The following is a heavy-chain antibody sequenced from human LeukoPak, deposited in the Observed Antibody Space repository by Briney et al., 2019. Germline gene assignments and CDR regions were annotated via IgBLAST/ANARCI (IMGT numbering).Heavy chain of an antibody. J-gene: IGHJ4*02. CDR1: GYTFTSYD. CDR3: ATDFATLSRLYDYVWGSYRWSSHVY. D-gene: IGHD3-16*02. CDR2: MNPNSGNT. Sequence: ASVKVSCKASGYTFTSYDINWVRQATGQGLEWMGWMNPNSGNTGYAQKFQGRVTMTRNTSISTAYMELSSLRSEDTAVYYCATDFATLSRLYDYVWGSYRWSSHVYWGQGTLVTVSS. V-gene: IGHV1-8*01.